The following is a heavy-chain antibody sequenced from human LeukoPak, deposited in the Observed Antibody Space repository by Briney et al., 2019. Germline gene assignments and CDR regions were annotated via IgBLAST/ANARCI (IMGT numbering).Heavy chain of an antibody. CDR3: AKFYGFPYSSGWYYFDY. D-gene: IGHD6-19*01. J-gene: IGHJ4*02. Sequence: GGSLRLSCAASGFTFSSYAMSWVRQAPGKGLEWVSAISGSGGSTYYADSVKGRFTISRDNSKNTLYLQMNSLRAEDTAVYYCAKFYGFPYSSGWYYFDYWGQGTLVTVSS. V-gene: IGHV3-23*01. CDR2: ISGSGGST. CDR1: GFTFSSYA.